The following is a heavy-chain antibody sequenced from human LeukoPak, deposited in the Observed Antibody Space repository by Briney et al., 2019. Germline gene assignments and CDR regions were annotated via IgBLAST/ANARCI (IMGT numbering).Heavy chain of an antibody. D-gene: IGHD3-22*01. CDR1: GYTFTSYG. J-gene: IGHJ5*02. V-gene: IGHV1-18*01. CDR3: ARGTYYYDSSGYFNWFDP. Sequence: ASVKVSCKASGYTFTSYGISWVRQAPGQGLEWMGCISAYNGNTNYAQELQGRVTMTTDTSTSTAYMELRSLRSDDTAVYYCARGTYYYDSSGYFNWFDPWGQGTLVTVSS. CDR2: ISAYNGNT.